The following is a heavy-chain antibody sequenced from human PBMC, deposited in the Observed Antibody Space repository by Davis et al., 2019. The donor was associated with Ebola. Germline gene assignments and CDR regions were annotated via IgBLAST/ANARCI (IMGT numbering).Heavy chain of an antibody. CDR3: ARTGRVFDY. J-gene: IGHJ4*02. V-gene: IGHV3-7*03. CDR1: GFTFSTYW. D-gene: IGHD3-10*01. Sequence: GSLRLSCAASGFTFSTYWMTWVRQAPGKGLEWVANIKEDGSQKNYVDSVKGRFIISRDNAKNSLYLQMNSLTAEDTAVYYCARTGRVFDYWGQGTLVTVSS. CDR2: IKEDGSQK.